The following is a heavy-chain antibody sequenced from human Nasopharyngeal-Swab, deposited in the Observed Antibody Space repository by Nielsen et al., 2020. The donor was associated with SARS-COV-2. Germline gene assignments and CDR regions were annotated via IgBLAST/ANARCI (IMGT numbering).Heavy chain of an antibody. CDR2: IYYSGST. D-gene: IGHD3-10*01. Sequence: WIRQSPGQGLEWIGYIYYSGSTNYNPSLKSRVTISVDTSKNQFSLKLSSVTAADTAVYYCAREGPAIWFGEYETAKSGMDVWGQGTTVTVSS. V-gene: IGHV4-59*01. CDR3: AREGPAIWFGEYETAKSGMDV. J-gene: IGHJ6*02.